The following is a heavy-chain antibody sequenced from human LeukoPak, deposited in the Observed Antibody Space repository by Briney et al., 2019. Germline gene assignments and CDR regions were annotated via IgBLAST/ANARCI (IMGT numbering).Heavy chain of an antibody. CDR1: GFTFSSYN. CDR3: ARVSLGVAAGTSR. CDR2: ISSSSSYI. Sequence: GGSLRLSCAASGFTFSSYNMNWVRQAPGKGLEWVSSISSSSSYIYYTDSVKGRFTISRDNAKNSLYLQMNSLRADGTAIYYCARVSLGVAAGTSRWGQGTLVTVSS. D-gene: IGHD6-13*01. J-gene: IGHJ4*02. V-gene: IGHV3-21*01.